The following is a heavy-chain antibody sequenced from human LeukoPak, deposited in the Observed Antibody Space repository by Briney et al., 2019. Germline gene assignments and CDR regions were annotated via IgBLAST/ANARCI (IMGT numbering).Heavy chain of an antibody. CDR3: ARGLRYYYYYMDV. Sequence: SETLSLTCTASGGSISSYYWSWIRQPPGKGLEWIGYISASGTTNYNPSLMSRVTISVDTYKNQFSLKLSSVTAADTAVYYCARGLRYYYYYMDVWGKGTTVTVSS. CDR1: GGSISSYY. V-gene: IGHV4-4*09. J-gene: IGHJ6*03. CDR2: ISASGTT.